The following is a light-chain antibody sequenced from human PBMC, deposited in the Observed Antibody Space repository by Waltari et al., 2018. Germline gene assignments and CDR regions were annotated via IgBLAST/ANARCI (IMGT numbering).Light chain of an antibody. Sequence: QSALTQPASVSGSPGQWITISCSGTSDDVGGHNAVPWFQQYPGKAPKLIIYDVTKRPSGISNLFSASKSGNAASLTISGLQAEDEADYYCSSYGRGGTYVFGTGTKVTVL. CDR2: DVT. CDR1: SDDVGGHNA. J-gene: IGLJ1*01. CDR3: SSYGRGGTYV. V-gene: IGLV2-14*03.